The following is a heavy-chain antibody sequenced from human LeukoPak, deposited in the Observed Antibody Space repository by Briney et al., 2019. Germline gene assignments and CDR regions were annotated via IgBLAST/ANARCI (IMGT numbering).Heavy chain of an antibody. J-gene: IGHJ3*02. CDR2: IYYSGST. Sequence: SETLSLTCTVSGGSISSSSYYWGWIRQPPGKGLEWIGSIYYSGSTYYNPSLKSRVTISVDTSKNQFSLKLSSVTAADTAVYYCARLDYYASSGPLGDAFDIWGQGTMVTVSS. CDR3: ARLDYYASSGPLGDAFDI. V-gene: IGHV4-39*07. CDR1: GGSISSSSYY. D-gene: IGHD3-22*01.